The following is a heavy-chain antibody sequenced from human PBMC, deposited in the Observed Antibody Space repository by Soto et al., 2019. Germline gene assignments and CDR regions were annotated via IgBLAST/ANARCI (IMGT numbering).Heavy chain of an antibody. Sequence: QVQLVQSGAEVKKPGASVKVSCKASGYTFTSYDINWVRQATGQGLEWMGWMNPNSGNTGYAQKFQGRVTMTRNTSISTAYMELSSLRSEDTAVYYCARGRDPHDFWSGYYHLRGPGGMDVWGQGTTVTVSS. CDR2: MNPNSGNT. CDR1: GYTFTSYD. V-gene: IGHV1-8*01. D-gene: IGHD3-3*01. J-gene: IGHJ6*02. CDR3: ARGRDPHDFWSGYYHLRGPGGMDV.